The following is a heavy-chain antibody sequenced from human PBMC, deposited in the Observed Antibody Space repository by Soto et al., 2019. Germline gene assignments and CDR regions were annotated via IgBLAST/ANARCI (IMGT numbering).Heavy chain of an antibody. CDR1: GGSISSGGYS. CDR2: IYDSGST. CDR3: ARALILTGYYIHDAFDI. D-gene: IGHD3-9*01. Sequence: ASETLSLTCAVSGGSISSGGYSWSWIRQPPGKGLEWIGYIYDSGSTYYNSSLKSRVTISVDTSKNQFSLKLSSVTAADTAVYYCARALILTGYYIHDAFDIWGQGTMVTVSS. J-gene: IGHJ3*02. V-gene: IGHV4-30-4*07.